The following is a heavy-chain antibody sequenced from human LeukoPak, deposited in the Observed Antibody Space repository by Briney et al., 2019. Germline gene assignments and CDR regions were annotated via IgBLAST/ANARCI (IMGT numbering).Heavy chain of an antibody. CDR1: GFTVSSNY. J-gene: IGHJ6*02. D-gene: IGHD2/OR15-2a*01. CDR3: ARTTFFPYYYYCMDV. Sequence: GGSLRLSCAASGFTVSSNYMSWVRQAPGKGREWVSVIYSGGSTYYADSVKGRFTISRDNSKNTLYLQMNSLRAEDTAVYYCARTTFFPYYYYCMDVWGQGTTVTVSS. V-gene: IGHV3-66*01. CDR2: IYSGGST.